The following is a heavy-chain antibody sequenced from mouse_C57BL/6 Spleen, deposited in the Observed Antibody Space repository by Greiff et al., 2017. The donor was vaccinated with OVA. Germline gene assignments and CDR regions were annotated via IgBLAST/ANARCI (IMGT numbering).Heavy chain of an antibody. CDR1: GYTFTNYW. Sequence: QVQLKQSGAELVRPGTSVKMSCKASGYTFTNYWIGWAKQRPGHGLEWIGDIYPGGGYTNYNEKFKGKATLTADKSSSTAYMQFSSLTSEDSAIYYCARKDDYDGRAWFAYWGQGTLVTVSA. V-gene: IGHV1-63*01. CDR2: IYPGGGYT. J-gene: IGHJ3*01. D-gene: IGHD2-4*01. CDR3: ARKDDYDGRAWFAY.